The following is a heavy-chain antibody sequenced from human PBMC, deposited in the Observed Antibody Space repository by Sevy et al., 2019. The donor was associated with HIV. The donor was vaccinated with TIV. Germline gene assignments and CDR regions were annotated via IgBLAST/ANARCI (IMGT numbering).Heavy chain of an antibody. Sequence: GGSLRLSCAASGFTFSSYWMSWVRQAPGKGLEWVANIKQDGSEKYYVDSVKGRFTISRDNAKNSLYLQMNSLRAEDTAGYYCARGGIQLWADYYGMDVWGQGTTVTVSS. CDR2: IKQDGSEK. J-gene: IGHJ6*02. CDR3: ARGGIQLWADYYGMDV. V-gene: IGHV3-7*01. D-gene: IGHD5-18*01. CDR1: GFTFSSYW.